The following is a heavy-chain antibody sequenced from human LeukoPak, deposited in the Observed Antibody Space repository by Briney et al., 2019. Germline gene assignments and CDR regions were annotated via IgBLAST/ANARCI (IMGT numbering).Heavy chain of an antibody. CDR3: AKDGIKLVGAVDY. J-gene: IGHJ4*02. CDR1: GFTSSSYA. D-gene: IGHD2-15*01. V-gene: IGHV3-23*01. Sequence: GGSLRLSCAASGFTSSSYAMSWVRQAPGKGLEWVSVISGSGGSTYYADSVKGRFTISRGNSKNTLYLQMNSLRAEDTAVYYCAKDGIKLVGAVDYWGQGTLVTV. CDR2: ISGSGGST.